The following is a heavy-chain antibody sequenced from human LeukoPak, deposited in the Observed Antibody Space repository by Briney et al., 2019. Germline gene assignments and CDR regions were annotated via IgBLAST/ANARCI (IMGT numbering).Heavy chain of an antibody. V-gene: IGHV1-58*02. CDR2: IVVGSGNT. D-gene: IGHD3-22*01. J-gene: IGHJ6*03. Sequence: GTSVKVSCKASGFTFTSSAMQWVRQARGQRLEWIGWIVVGSGNTNYAQKFQERVTITRDMSTSTAYMELGSLRSEDTAVYYCAASYYYDSSGRGGYYYYYMDVWGKGTTVTVSS. CDR3: AASYYYDSSGRGGYYYYYMDV. CDR1: GFTFTSSA.